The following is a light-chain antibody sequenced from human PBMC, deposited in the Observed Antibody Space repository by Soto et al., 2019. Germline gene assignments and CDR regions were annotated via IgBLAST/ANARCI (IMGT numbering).Light chain of an antibody. V-gene: IGKV1-39*01. CDR3: QQTYSIPST. CDR2: AAS. J-gene: IGKJ2*01. CDR1: QSISSY. Sequence: DIQMTQSPSSLSASVGDRVTITCRASQSISSYLNWYQQKPGKAPKLLIYAASSLQSAVPSRFSGSGSGTDFTLTISSLQPEDFATYYCQQTYSIPSTFGQGTKLEIK.